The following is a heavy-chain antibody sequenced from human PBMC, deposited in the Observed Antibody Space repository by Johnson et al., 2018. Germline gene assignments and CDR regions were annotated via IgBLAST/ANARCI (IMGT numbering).Heavy chain of an antibody. CDR2: LWTDGSNR. CDR3: ARDGANGGTYYHYYGMDV. Sequence: QVQLVQSGGGVVQPGMSLRLSCAASGFTFSNYGMHWVRQAPGKGLEWVAGLWTDGSNRYYGDSVKGRFNVARDQSKNRLDLQLNSLRAEDTAVYYCARDGANGGTYYHYYGMDVWGQGTTVTVSS. D-gene: IGHD2-8*01. J-gene: IGHJ6*02. CDR1: GFTFSNYG. V-gene: IGHV3-33*01.